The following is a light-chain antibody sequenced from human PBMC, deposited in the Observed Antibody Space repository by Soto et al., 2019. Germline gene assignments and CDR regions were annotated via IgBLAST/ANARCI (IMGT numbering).Light chain of an antibody. CDR2: DAS. CDR1: QSISSW. V-gene: IGKV1-5*01. Sequence: DIQMTQSPSILSASVGDRVTITCRASQSISSWLAWYQQKPGKAPKLLIYDASSLESGVPSRFSGSGSGTEFTLTISSLQPDDFATYYCQQYNSPFTFGPGTKVDIK. J-gene: IGKJ3*01. CDR3: QQYNSPFT.